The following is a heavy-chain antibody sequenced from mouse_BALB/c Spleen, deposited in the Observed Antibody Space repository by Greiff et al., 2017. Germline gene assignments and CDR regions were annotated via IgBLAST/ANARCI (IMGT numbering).Heavy chain of an antibody. J-gene: IGHJ2*01. V-gene: IGHV1-9*01. D-gene: IGHD2-14*01. Sequence: VQLQQSGAELMKPGASVKISCKATGYTFSSYWIEWVKQRPGHGLEWIGELLPGSGSTNYNEKFKGKATFTADTSSNTAYMQLSSLTSEDSAVYYCARGGRYEGFDYWGQGTTLTVSS. CDR2: LLPGSGST. CDR1: GYTFSSYW. CDR3: ARGGRYEGFDY.